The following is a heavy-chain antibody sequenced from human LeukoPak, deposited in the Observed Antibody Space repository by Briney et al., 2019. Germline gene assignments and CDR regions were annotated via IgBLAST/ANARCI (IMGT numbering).Heavy chain of an antibody. V-gene: IGHV1-46*01. CDR3: ARGLAITMVRGAMGGIDY. Sequence: ASVNVSCKASGYTFTIYYMHWVRQAPGQGLEWMGIINPSGGSTSYAQKFQGRVTMTRDTSTSTVYMELSSLRSADTAVYYCARGLAITMVRGAMGGIDYWGQGTLVTVSS. CDR2: INPSGGST. CDR1: GYTFTIYY. D-gene: IGHD3-10*01. J-gene: IGHJ4*02.